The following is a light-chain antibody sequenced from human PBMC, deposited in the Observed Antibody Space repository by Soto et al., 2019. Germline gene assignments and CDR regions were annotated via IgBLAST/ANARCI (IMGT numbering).Light chain of an antibody. CDR2: DVS. V-gene: IGLV2-14*01. CDR1: SSDAGGYNY. CDR3: RSYTSSSTVV. Sequence: QSALTQPASVSGSPGQSITISCTGTSSDAGGYNYVSWYQQHPGKAPKLMIYDVSNRPSGVSNRFSGSKSGNTASLTISGLQAEDEADYYCRSYTSSSTVVFGGGTKLTVL. J-gene: IGLJ2*01.